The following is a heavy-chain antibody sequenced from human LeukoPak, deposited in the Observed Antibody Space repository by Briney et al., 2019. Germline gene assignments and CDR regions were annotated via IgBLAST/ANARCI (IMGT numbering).Heavy chain of an antibody. CDR3: ARKRHSGPNEDYYYGMDV. CDR1: GYTFTSYD. J-gene: IGHJ6*02. CDR2: MNPNSGNT. V-gene: IGHV1-8*01. D-gene: IGHD1-1*01. Sequence: ASVKVSCKASGYTFTSYDINWVRQATGQGLEWMGWMNPNSGNTGYAQKFQGRVTMTRNTSISTAYMELSSLRSEDTAVSYCARKRHSGPNEDYYYGMDVWGQGTTVTVSS.